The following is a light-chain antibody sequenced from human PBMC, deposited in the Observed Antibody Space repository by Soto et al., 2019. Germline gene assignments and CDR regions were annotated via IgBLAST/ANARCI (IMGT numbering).Light chain of an antibody. V-gene: IGLV2-14*01. Sequence: QSALTQPASVSGSPGQSIAISFTGSSSDVGGYNYVSWYQQQPGKAPQLIIYEVTNRPSGVSNRFSGSKSGNTASLTISGLQAEDEADYSCSSYTSLSPRGFGTGTQLTVI. CDR3: SSYTSLSPRG. J-gene: IGLJ1*01. CDR2: EVT. CDR1: SSDVGGYNY.